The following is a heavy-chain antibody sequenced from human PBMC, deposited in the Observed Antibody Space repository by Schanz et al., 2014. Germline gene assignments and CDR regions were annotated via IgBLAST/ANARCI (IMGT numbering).Heavy chain of an antibody. J-gene: IGHJ6*02. CDR1: GFIFNDYY. V-gene: IGHV3-30*02. CDR2: IRDDGTYQ. CDR3: AKGRGGTSSEGLDQYYGMDV. D-gene: IGHD6-6*01. Sequence: QVQLVESGGGLVKPGGSLRLSCAASGFIFNDYYMNWIRQAPGKGLEWVAFIRDDGTYQNYADSIKGRFTVSRDNSKNMLYLQMNSLRGEDTAVYFCAKGRGGTSSEGLDQYYGMDVWGQGTTVTVSS.